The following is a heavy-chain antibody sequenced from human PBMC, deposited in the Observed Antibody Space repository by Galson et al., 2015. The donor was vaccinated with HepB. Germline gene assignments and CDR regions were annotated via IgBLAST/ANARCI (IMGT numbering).Heavy chain of an antibody. CDR3: AKDHYYDSGSRDAFDN. CDR1: GFTFSSYV. CDR2: ITGSAGTT. V-gene: IGHV3-23*01. D-gene: IGHD3-10*01. Sequence: SLRLSCTASGFTFSSYVMSWVRQAPGKGLEWVSSITGSAGTTHYADSVKGRFTISRDNSKNTLYLQMNSLRADDAAVYYCAKDHYYDSGSRDAFDNWGQGTMVTVSS. J-gene: IGHJ3*02.